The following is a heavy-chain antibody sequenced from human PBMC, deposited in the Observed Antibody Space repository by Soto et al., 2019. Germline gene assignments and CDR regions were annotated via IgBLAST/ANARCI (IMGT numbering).Heavy chain of an antibody. J-gene: IGHJ6*03. CDR2: MSYDGSSK. Sequence: QVQLVESGGGVVQPGRSLRLSCAASGFTFSSYGMHWVRQAPGKGLEWVTVMSYDGSSKYYADSVKGRFTISRDNSKNTLFLQMNSLRAEETAVYYCAKDNSYGSGSYRLDYYYYMDVWGKGTTVTVSS. CDR3: AKDNSYGSGSYRLDYYYYMDV. V-gene: IGHV3-30*18. D-gene: IGHD3-10*01. CDR1: GFTFSSYG.